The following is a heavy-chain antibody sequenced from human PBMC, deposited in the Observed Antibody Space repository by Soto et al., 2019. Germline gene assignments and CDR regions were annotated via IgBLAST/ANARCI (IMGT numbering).Heavy chain of an antibody. D-gene: IGHD3-10*01. CDR3: ARDRGYDAHDYYYNAMDV. Sequence: RRLSCISSGFTFRTYTMNWVRQAPGKGLEWVSGIRGFSPYTFYAESVRGRFTISRDNAKNSLFLQMDSLRAEDTAVYYCARDRGYDAHDYYYNAMDVCGQGTTVTVSS. V-gene: IGHV3-21*01. CDR1: GFTFRTYT. CDR2: IRGFSPYT. J-gene: IGHJ6*02.